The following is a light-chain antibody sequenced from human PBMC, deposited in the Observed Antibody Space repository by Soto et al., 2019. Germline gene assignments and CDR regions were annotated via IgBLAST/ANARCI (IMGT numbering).Light chain of an antibody. CDR1: QSLLHSNGYNY. V-gene: IGKV2-28*01. J-gene: IGKJ2*01. Sequence: DIVMTQSPLSLPVTPGEPASISCRSSQSLLHSNGYNYLDWYLQKPGQSPQLLIYLGSNQASGVPDRFSGSGSGTDFTLKISRVEAEDVGVYYCMQALQTPVFGQGTKLEIK. CDR2: LGS. CDR3: MQALQTPV.